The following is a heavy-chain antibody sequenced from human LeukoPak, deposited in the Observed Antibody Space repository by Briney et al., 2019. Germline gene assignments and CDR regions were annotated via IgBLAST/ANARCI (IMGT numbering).Heavy chain of an antibody. J-gene: IGHJ4*02. D-gene: IGHD5-18*01. V-gene: IGHV4-31*03. CDR1: GGSLSGGGYY. Sequence: SETLSLTCTVSGGSLSGGGYYWTWVRQHPEKGLEWIGFIYSSGSTSYNPSLKSRVTMSVDKSKNQFSLNMTSVTAADTAIYYCAGDRGYSYGRPLDYWGQGTLVTVSS. CDR2: IYSSGST. CDR3: AGDRGYSYGRPLDY.